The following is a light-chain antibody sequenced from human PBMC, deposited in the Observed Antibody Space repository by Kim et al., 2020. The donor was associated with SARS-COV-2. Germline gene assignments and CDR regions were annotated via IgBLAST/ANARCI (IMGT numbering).Light chain of an antibody. V-gene: IGLV1-44*01. CDR2: SNN. CDR1: SSNIGDNT. J-gene: IGLJ2*01. CDR3: AAWDDGLRGVG. Sequence: QSVLTQPPSTSGTPGQRVTISCSGSSSNIGDNTVNWYQQRPGAAPRVVIYSNNQRPSGVPDRISGSKSGTSASLAISGLQSEDEADYYCAAWDDGLRGVGFGGGTKVTVL.